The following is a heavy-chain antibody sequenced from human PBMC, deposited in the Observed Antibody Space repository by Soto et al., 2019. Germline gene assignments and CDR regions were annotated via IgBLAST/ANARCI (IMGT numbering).Heavy chain of an antibody. V-gene: IGHV1-18*01. D-gene: IGHD6-25*01. CDR1: GYSFTSYG. CDR3: ARDNGYDSAAWQFDP. J-gene: IGHJ5*02. CDR2: INGYNDNT. Sequence: QVQLVQSGAELKKPGASVKVSCKASGYSFTSYGISWVRQAPGQGLEWMGWINGYNDNTNYAQKLQGRVTMTTDTSTSTAYMELRSLRSDDTAVYYCARDNGYDSAAWQFDPWGQGTLVTVSS.